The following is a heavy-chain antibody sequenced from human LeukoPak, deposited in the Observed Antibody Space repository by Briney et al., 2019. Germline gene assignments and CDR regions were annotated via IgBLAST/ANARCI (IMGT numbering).Heavy chain of an antibody. CDR2: IIAIFGTA. Sequence: APVKVSCKASGGTFISYAIRWVRQAPGEGLERRGGIIAIFGTANNVQKFQGRVTITAEKYTRTAYMELSSLRSEDTAVYYCARVGATGFAFDIWGQGTMVTVSS. CDR1: GGTFISYA. V-gene: IGHV1-69*06. CDR3: ARVGATGFAFDI. J-gene: IGHJ3*02. D-gene: IGHD1-26*01.